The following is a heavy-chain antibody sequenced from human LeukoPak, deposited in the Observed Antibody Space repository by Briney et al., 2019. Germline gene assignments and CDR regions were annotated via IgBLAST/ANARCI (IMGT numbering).Heavy chain of an antibody. J-gene: IGHJ6*02. CDR3: ARHRGYCSSTSCLFGSYYGMDV. CDR2: INHSGST. Sequence: PSETLSLTCAVYGGSFSGYYWSWIRQPPGKGLEWIGEINHSGSTNYNPSLKCRVTISVDTSKNQFSLKLSSVTAADTAVYYCARHRGYCSSTSCLFGSYYGMDVWGQGTTVTVSS. D-gene: IGHD2-2*01. CDR1: GGSFSGYY. V-gene: IGHV4-34*01.